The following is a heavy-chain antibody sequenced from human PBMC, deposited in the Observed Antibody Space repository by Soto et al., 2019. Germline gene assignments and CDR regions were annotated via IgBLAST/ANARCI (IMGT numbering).Heavy chain of an antibody. CDR3: AREGDYDFWSGYYPNYYYYMDV. CDR1: GFTFSSYS. J-gene: IGHJ6*03. V-gene: IGHV3-21*01. Sequence: PGGSLRLSCAASGFTFSSYSMNWVRQAPGKGLEWVSSISSSSSYIYYADSVKGRFTISRDNAKNSLYLQMNSLRAEDTAVYYCAREGDYDFWSGYYPNYYYYMDVWGKGTTVTVSS. CDR2: ISSSSSYI. D-gene: IGHD3-3*01.